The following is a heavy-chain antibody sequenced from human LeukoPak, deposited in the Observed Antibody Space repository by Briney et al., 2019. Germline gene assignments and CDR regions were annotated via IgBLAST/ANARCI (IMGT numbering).Heavy chain of an antibody. CDR3: ARDLGWELVLDQ. Sequence: ASVKVSCKTSGYSFINYYTHWVRQAPGQGLEWMGWINPNSGGTNYAQKFQGRVTLTRDTSIRTTYMELSSLRSDDTAVYFCARDLGWELVLDQWGQGTLVTVSS. V-gene: IGHV1-2*02. D-gene: IGHD1-26*01. J-gene: IGHJ4*02. CDR1: GYSFINYY. CDR2: INPNSGGT.